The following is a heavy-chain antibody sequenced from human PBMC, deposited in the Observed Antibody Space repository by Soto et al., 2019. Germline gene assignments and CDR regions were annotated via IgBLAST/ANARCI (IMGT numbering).Heavy chain of an antibody. CDR1: GFTVSSHY. CDR3: ARDVGGWAFDI. V-gene: IGHV3-53*02. CDR2: IYSGGNT. D-gene: IGHD2-15*01. J-gene: IGHJ3*02. Sequence: EVQLVETGGGLIQPGGSLRLSCAASGFTVSSHYMSWVRQAPGKGLEWVSVIYSGGNTYYADSVKGRFIISRDNSKNTLYLQMNSLRAEDTAVYYCARDVGGWAFDIWGQGTMVTVSS.